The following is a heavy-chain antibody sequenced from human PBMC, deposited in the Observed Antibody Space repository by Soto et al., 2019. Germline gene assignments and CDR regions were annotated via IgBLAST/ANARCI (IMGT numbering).Heavy chain of an antibody. D-gene: IGHD1-1*01. Sequence: EVQLLESGGGLVQPGGSLRLSCAASGFTFNSYAMSWVRQAPGKGLEGVSAISGSGGSTYYADSVKGRFTISRDNSMNTLYLKMNSLRAEDTAIYYCAKAGWNNNWFDPWGQGTLVTVSS. J-gene: IGHJ5*02. CDR1: GFTFNSYA. CDR3: AKAGWNNNWFDP. CDR2: ISGSGGST. V-gene: IGHV3-23*01.